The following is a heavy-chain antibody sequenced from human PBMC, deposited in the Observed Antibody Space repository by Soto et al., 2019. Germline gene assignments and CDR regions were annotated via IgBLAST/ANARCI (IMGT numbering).Heavy chain of an antibody. CDR3: ARTDNVGYFYY. CDR2: IYHTGTT. J-gene: IGHJ4*02. D-gene: IGHD2-15*01. CDR1: GDSISRGYH. Sequence: PSETLSLTCAVSGDSISRGYHWAWLRQPPTKGLECIASIYHTGTTYYNPPLTSRVPISVYTSQNQFSLKLRSVTAADSAIYYCARTDNVGYFYYFGQGTRVTVSS. V-gene: IGHV4-38-2*01.